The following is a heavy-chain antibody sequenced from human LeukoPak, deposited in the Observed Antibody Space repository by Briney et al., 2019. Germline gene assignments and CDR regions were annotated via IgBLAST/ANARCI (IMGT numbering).Heavy chain of an antibody. CDR1: GGSISSSNW. D-gene: IGHD3-22*01. CDR3: ARDAYDSSGYSFDY. Sequence: SGTLSLTCAVSGGSISSSNWWSWVRQPPGKGLEWIGEIYHSGNTNYNPSLKSRVTISVDKSKNQFSLKLSSVTAADTAVYYCARDAYDSSGYSFDYWGQGTLVTVSS. CDR2: IYHSGNT. J-gene: IGHJ4*02. V-gene: IGHV4-4*02.